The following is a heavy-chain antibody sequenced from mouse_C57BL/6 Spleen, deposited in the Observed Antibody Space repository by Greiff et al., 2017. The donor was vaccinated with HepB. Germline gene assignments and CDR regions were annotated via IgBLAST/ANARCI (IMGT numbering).Heavy chain of an antibody. J-gene: IGHJ2*01. D-gene: IGHD1-1*01. CDR1: GYTFTSYW. Sequence: VKLQQPGAELVRPGSSVKLSCKASGYTFTSYWMHWVKQRPIQGLEWIGNIDPSDSETHYNQKFKDKATLTVDKSSSTAYMQLSSLTSEDSAVYYCARFTGVVAYYFDYWGQGTTLTVSS. V-gene: IGHV1-52*01. CDR2: IDPSDSET. CDR3: ARFTGVVAYYFDY.